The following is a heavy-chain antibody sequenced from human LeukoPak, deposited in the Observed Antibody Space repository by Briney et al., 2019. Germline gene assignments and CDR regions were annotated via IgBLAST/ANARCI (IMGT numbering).Heavy chain of an antibody. J-gene: IGHJ5*02. CDR2: IYPADSDT. Sequence: GESLKISCKGSGYTFTEYWIAWVRQMPGKGLEWMGIIYPADSDTRYSPSFQGQVTISADKSTSTAYLQWTSLKASDSAIYYCARRGSGRERWLDPWGQGVLVTVSS. CDR3: ARRGSGRERWLDP. V-gene: IGHV5-51*01. CDR1: GYTFTEYW. D-gene: IGHD1-1*01.